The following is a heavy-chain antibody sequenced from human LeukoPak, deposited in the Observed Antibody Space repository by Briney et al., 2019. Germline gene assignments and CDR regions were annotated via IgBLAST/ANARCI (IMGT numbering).Heavy chain of an antibody. V-gene: IGHV6-1*01. CDR1: GDSVSSHSAT. J-gene: IGHJ4*02. D-gene: IGHD2-2*01. CDR3: VRDLEYQLPFDY. Sequence: SQTLSLTCAISGDSVSSHSATWNWIRQSPSRGLEWLGRTYYRSKWYNYYALSVKSRISIIPDTSKNQFSLQLNSVTPEDTAVYYCVRDLEYQLPFDYWGQGSLVTVSS. CDR2: TYYRSKWYN.